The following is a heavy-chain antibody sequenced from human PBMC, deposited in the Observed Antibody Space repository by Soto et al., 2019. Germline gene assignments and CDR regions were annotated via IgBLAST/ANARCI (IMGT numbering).Heavy chain of an antibody. Sequence: SETLSITCAVYGGSFSGYYWSWIRETTGKGLEWIGEINHSGSTNYNPSLKSRVTISVDTSKNQFSLKLSSVTAADTAVYYCARVLGAGGVYYYYYYGMDVWGQGTTVT. CDR1: GGSFSGYY. V-gene: IGHV4-34*01. J-gene: IGHJ6*02. D-gene: IGHD3-16*01. CDR3: ARVLGAGGVYYYYYYGMDV. CDR2: INHSGST.